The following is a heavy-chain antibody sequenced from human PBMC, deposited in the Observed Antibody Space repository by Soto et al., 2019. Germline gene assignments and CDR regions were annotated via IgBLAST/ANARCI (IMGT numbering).Heavy chain of an antibody. J-gene: IGHJ4*02. CDR1: GYSFTNYY. D-gene: IGHD1-26*01. CDR2: IDPSDSYP. V-gene: IGHV5-10-1*01. CDR3: ARQSPYTGSYYVLFDH. Sequence: GESLKISFKGSGYSFTNYYINWVRQVPGKGLEWMGKIDPSDSYPSYSPSFQGHVTISVDESTNTAYLQWSSLKASDTAMYYCARQSPYTGSYYVLFDHWGQGTQVTVSS.